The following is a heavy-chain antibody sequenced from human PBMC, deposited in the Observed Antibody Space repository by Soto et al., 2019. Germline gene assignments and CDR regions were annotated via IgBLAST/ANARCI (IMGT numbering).Heavy chain of an antibody. CDR2: ISGSGGST. J-gene: IGHJ6*02. CDR3: ANGAFWSGFVLDV. CDR1: GFTVSSNY. V-gene: IGHV3-23*01. Sequence: GGSLILSCAASGFTVSSNYMSWVRQAPGKGLEWVSVISGSGGSTYYAYSVKGRFTISRDNSKNTLYLQMNSLRAEDTAIYYCANGAFWSGFVLDVWGQGTTVNVSS. D-gene: IGHD3-3*01.